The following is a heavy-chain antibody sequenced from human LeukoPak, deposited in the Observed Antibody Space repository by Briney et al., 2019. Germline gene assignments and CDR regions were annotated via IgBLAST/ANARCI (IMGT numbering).Heavy chain of an antibody. Sequence: GESLKISCQGSGHNFNTYWIGWVRQMPGKGLEWMGIIYPEDSDARYSPSFQGHVTISADKSISTAYRQWSTLQASDTATYYCARRGSSSSHFDSWGRGTQVIVSS. J-gene: IGHJ4*01. V-gene: IGHV5-51*01. CDR3: ARRGSSSSHFDS. CDR2: IYPEDSDA. D-gene: IGHD2/OR15-2a*01. CDR1: GHNFNTYW.